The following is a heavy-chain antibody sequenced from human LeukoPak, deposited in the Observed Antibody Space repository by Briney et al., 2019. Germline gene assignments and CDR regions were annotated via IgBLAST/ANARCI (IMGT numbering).Heavy chain of an antibody. CDR2: ISGSGGST. J-gene: IGHJ4*02. CDR1: GFTFSSYA. V-gene: IGHV3-23*01. CDR3: AKGPWFGELLTFFDY. D-gene: IGHD3-10*01. Sequence: GGSLRLSCAASGFTFSSYAMSWVRQAPGKGLEWVSAISGSGGSTYYADSVKGRFTISRDNSENTLYLQMNSLRAEDTAVYYCAKGPWFGELLTFFDYWGQGTLVTVSS.